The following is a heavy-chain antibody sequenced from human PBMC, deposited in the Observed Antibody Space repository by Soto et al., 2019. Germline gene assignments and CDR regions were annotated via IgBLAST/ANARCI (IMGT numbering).Heavy chain of an antibody. V-gene: IGHV4-4*02. CDR1: GGSISSSNW. D-gene: IGHD4-17*01. CDR2: IYHSGSN. Sequence: QVQLQESGPGLVEPSGTLSLTCPVSGGSISSSNWWGWGRQAPGKGLEGIGEIYHSGSNNYTPSLKSRVTISVDKSKNQFSLKLSSVTAADTAVYYCAIYGDYGGMFYWGQGTLVTVSS. CDR3: AIYGDYGGMFY. J-gene: IGHJ4*02.